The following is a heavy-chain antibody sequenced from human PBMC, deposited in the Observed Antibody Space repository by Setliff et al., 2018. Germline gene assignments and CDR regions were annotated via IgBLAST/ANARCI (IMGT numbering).Heavy chain of an antibody. CDR3: VRLGTVAAGD. J-gene: IGHJ4*02. CDR2: IKEDGSEK. D-gene: IGHD6-19*01. CDR1: GFTFSRYW. V-gene: IGHV3-7*03. Sequence: LKISCVASGFTFSRYWMSWVRQAPGKGLEWVANIKEDGSEKYYVDSVKGRFTMSRDNAKNSLYLQMNSLRVEDTALYHCVRLGTVAAGDWGQGTPVTVSS.